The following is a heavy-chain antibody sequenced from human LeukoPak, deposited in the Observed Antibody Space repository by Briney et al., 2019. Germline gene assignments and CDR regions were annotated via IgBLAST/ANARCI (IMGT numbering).Heavy chain of an antibody. Sequence: ASGTLSLTCVVSGGSISNSNWWSWVRQPPGKRLEWIGEIYHVGATNYNPSLKSRVAISIDKSKNQFSLKLNSVTVADTAVYYCARRDYYDSTGYYKYWGQGTLVTVSS. V-gene: IGHV4-4*02. J-gene: IGHJ4*02. CDR3: ARRDYYDSTGYYKY. CDR1: GGSISNSNW. D-gene: IGHD3-22*01. CDR2: IYHVGAT.